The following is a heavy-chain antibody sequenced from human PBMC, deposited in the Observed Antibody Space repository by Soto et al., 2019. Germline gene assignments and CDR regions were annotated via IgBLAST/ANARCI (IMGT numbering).Heavy chain of an antibody. D-gene: IGHD2-21*02. CDR1: GFTFSSYG. Sequence: GGSLRLSCAASGFTFSSYGIHWVRQAPGKGLEWVAFISYDGINKYYADSVKGRFTISRDTSKNTLYLQMNSLRAEDTAVYYCAREGIVVVTDHLGWFDPWGQGTLVTVSS. CDR2: ISYDGINK. CDR3: AREGIVVVTDHLGWFDP. J-gene: IGHJ5*02. V-gene: IGHV3-30*03.